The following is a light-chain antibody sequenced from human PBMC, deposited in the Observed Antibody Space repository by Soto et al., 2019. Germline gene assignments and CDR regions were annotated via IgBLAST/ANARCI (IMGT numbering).Light chain of an antibody. J-gene: IGKJ1*01. CDR1: QSLLHSNGYNY. CDR2: LGS. Sequence: DIVMTQSPLSLPVTPGEPASISCRSSQSLLHSNGYNYLDWYLQKPGQSPQLLIYLGSNRASGVPDRFSGSGSGTDFTLKISRVEAEDVATYYCQHYNRYSEAFGQGTKVDI. CDR3: QHYNRYSEA. V-gene: IGKV2-28*01.